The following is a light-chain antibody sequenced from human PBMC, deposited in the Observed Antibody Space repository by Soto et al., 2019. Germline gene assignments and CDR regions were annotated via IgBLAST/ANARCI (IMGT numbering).Light chain of an antibody. CDR1: QGISNY. CDR2: AAS. J-gene: IGKJ1*01. CDR3: QKYKSVPWA. V-gene: IGKV1-27*01. Sequence: DIQMTQSPSSLSASVGDRVTITCRASQGISNYLAWYQQKPGKVPKLLIYAASTLQSGVPSRFSGSGSGTDFTLTISRMQPEGVATYECQKYKSVPWAFGQGTKVEIK.